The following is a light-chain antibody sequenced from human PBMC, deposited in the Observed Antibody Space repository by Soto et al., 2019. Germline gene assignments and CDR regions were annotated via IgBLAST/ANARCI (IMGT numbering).Light chain of an antibody. Sequence: DIQLTQSPSSLSASVGDRVSITCRASQSIGEYLNWYQQKPGKAPKLLIYGASTVHAGAASGFSGSGSGTDFTLTIRSLQREDFATYYCKQSYSVPRTLGQGTRL. V-gene: IGKV1-39*01. J-gene: IGKJ2*02. CDR2: GAS. CDR3: KQSYSVPRT. CDR1: QSIGEY.